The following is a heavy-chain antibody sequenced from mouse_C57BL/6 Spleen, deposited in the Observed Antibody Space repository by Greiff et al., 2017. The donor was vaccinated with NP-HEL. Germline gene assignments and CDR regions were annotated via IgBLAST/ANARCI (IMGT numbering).Heavy chain of an antibody. CDR1: GYTFTSYW. CDR3: ASQLGGGMDY. Sequence: QVQLKQPGAELVRPGSSVKLSCKASGYTFTSYWMHWVKQRPIQGLEWIGNIDPSDSETHYNQKFKDKATLTVDKSSSTAYMQLSSLTSEDSAVYYCASQLGGGMDYWGQGTSVTVSS. V-gene: IGHV1-52*01. D-gene: IGHD4-1*02. J-gene: IGHJ4*01. CDR2: IDPSDSET.